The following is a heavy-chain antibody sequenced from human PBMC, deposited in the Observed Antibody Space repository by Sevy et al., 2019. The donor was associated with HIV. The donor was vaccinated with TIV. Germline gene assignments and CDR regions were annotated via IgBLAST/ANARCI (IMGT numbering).Heavy chain of an antibody. CDR2: ISYDGSNK. CDR1: GFTFSSYA. V-gene: IGHV3-30-3*01. Sequence: GGSLRLSCAASGFTFSSYAMHWVRQAPGKGLEWVAVISYDGSNKYYADSVKGRFTISRDNSKNTLYLQMNSLRAEDTAVYDCARDAKPPLGLANGEDDYYGMDVWGQGTTVTVSS. J-gene: IGHJ6*02. CDR3: ARDAKPPLGLANGEDDYYGMDV. D-gene: IGHD1-1*01.